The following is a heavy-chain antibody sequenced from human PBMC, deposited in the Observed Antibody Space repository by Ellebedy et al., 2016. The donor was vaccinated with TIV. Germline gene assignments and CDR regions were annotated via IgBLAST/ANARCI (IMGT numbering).Heavy chain of an antibody. CDR3: AKDLVGYSNVHYYGMDV. CDR1: GFTFSSYG. Sequence: PGGSLRLSCAASGFTFSSYGMHWVRQAPGKGLEWVAVISYDGRNKYYGDSVKGRLTISRDNSKNTLYLQMNSLRAEDTAVYYCAKDLVGYSNVHYYGMDVWGQGTTVTVSS. CDR2: ISYDGRNK. J-gene: IGHJ6*02. V-gene: IGHV3-30*18. D-gene: IGHD4-11*01.